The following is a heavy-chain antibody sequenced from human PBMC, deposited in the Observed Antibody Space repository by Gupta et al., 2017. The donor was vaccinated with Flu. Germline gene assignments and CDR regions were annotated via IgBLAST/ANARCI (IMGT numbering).Heavy chain of an antibody. J-gene: IGHJ4*02. V-gene: IGHV4-61*01. CDR3: ARPLAVRGHYITY. CDR1: GGSLSCGTYY. CDR2: TSCCGPT. Sequence: VQLREAGPGIVQPSGTPSLPCSVSGGSLSCGTYYWAWSRHPPGKGLEWCRYTSCCGPTHNIPVYTSRVTISADTSKNQFSLKLRSVAAAATAVYYCARPLAVRGHYITYWGQGTLVTVSS. D-gene: IGHD2-2*02.